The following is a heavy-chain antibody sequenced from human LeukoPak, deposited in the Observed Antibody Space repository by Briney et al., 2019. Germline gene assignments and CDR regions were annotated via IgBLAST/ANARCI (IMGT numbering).Heavy chain of an antibody. CDR1: GYTFSSYR. CDR2: IYPGDSDT. D-gene: IGHD3-3*01. CDR3: ARHGRRSITIFGVVYGDY. V-gene: IGHV5-51*01. J-gene: IGHJ4*02. Sequence: TGESLRISCKGSGYTFSSYRIGWVRQMPGKGLEWMGIIYPGDSDTRYSPSLQGQVTISVDTSIGTAYLQWSSLKASDTAIYYCARHGRRSITIFGVVYGDYWGQGTLVTVSS.